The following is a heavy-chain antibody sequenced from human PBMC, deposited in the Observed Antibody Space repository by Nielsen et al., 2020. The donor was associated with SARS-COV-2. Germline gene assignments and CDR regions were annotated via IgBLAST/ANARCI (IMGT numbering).Heavy chain of an antibody. D-gene: IGHD4-17*01. CDR3: ARDGNCCGDYEGYYFDY. CDR2: ISWNSGSI. J-gene: IGHJ4*02. V-gene: IGHV3-9*01. CDR1: GFTFSSYG. Sequence: SLKISCAASGFTFSSYGMNWVRQAPGKGLEWVSGISWNSGSIGYADSVKGRFTISRDNAKNSLYLQMNSLRAEDTAVYYCARDGNCCGDYEGYYFDYWGQGTLVTVSS.